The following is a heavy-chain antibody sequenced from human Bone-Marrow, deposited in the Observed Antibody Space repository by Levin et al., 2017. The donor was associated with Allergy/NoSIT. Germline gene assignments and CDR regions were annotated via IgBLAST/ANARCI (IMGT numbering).Heavy chain of an antibody. Sequence: GESLKISCAASGFTFDLSAMSWVRQVPGRGLEWVSSISGSGASIYYADSVKGRFTISRDNSRNSMSLRIKSLRADDTAIYFCAKEAFAAPGNVDWFDSWGQGTLVTVSS. CDR3: AKEAFAAPGNVDWFDS. CDR1: GFTFDLSA. J-gene: IGHJ5*01. V-gene: IGHV3-23*01. D-gene: IGHD6-13*01. CDR2: ISGSGASI.